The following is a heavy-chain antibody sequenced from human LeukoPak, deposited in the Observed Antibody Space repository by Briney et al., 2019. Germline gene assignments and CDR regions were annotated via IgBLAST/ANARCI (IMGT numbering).Heavy chain of an antibody. CDR3: ARHSRLRGALGY. D-gene: IGHD2/OR15-2a*01. J-gene: IGHJ4*02. Sequence: SETLSLTCAVYGGSFSGYYWSWIRQPPGKGLEWIGEINHSGVTNYNPSLKSRVTMSVDTSKNQFSLKLSSGTAADTAVYYCARHSRLRGALGYWGQGTLVTVSS. V-gene: IGHV4-34*01. CDR1: GGSFSGYY. CDR2: INHSGVT.